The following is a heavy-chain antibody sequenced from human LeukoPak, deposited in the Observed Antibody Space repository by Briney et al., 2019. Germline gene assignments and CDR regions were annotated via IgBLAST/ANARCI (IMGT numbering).Heavy chain of an antibody. D-gene: IGHD3-22*01. V-gene: IGHV4-39*07. Sequence: KPSETLSLTCTVSGGSISSSSYYWGWIRQPPGKGLEWIGSIYYSGSTYYNPSLKSRVTISVDTSKNQFSLKLSSVTAADTAVYYCARDHHSSGYYYQVNWFDPWGQGTLVTVSS. CDR1: GGSISSSSYY. J-gene: IGHJ5*02. CDR2: IYYSGST. CDR3: ARDHHSSGYYYQVNWFDP.